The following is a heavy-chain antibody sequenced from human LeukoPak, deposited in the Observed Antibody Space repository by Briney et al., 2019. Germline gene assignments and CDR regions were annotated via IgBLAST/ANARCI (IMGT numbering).Heavy chain of an antibody. Sequence: GGSLRLSCVASGFTLKNYAMTWVRQAPGKGLEWVSTFRSGATYYADSVKGRFIISRDKSKNTVNLQMNSLRAEDSAVYYCAKDLNWAPPHYWGQGTLVTVSS. V-gene: IGHV3-23*01. D-gene: IGHD3-16*01. J-gene: IGHJ4*02. CDR1: GFTLKNYA. CDR3: AKDLNWAPPHY. CDR2: FRSGAT.